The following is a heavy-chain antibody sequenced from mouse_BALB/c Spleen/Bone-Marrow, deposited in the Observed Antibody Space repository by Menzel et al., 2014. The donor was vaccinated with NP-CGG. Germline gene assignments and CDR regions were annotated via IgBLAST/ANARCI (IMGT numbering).Heavy chain of an antibody. J-gene: IGHJ3*01. CDR3: VRWEMGRAWFVY. CDR1: GFNIKDTY. V-gene: IGHV14-3*02. Sequence: VQLQQSGAELVKPGASVKLSCTASGFNIKDTYMHWVKQRPEQGLEWIGRIDPANGNTKYDPKFQGKATITADTSSNTAYLQLRRLTSEETAVYYCVRWEMGRAWFVYWGQGTLGSVSA. CDR2: IDPANGNT. D-gene: IGHD4-1*01.